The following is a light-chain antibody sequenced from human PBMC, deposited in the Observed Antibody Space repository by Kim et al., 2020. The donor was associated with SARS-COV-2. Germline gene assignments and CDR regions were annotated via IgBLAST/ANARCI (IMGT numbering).Light chain of an antibody. CDR1: SLRSYY. CDR2: GKN. V-gene: IGLV3-19*01. J-gene: IGLJ2*01. Sequence: ALGQTVRITCQGDSLRSYYATWYQQKPGQAPILLIYGKNNRPSGIPDRFSGSSSGNTASLTITGTQAGDEADYYCNSRDTNDIVLFGGGTKVTVL. CDR3: NSRDTNDIVL.